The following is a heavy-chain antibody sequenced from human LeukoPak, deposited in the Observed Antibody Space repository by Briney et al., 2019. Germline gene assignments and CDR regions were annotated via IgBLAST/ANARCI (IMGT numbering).Heavy chain of an antibody. CDR2: LYSGGRK. CDR1: EFTMSSNY. J-gene: IGHJ4*02. CDR3: ANGLNVPDY. V-gene: IGHV3-53*01. D-gene: IGHD3/OR15-3a*01. Sequence: GGSLRLSCAASEFTMSSNYMSWVRQAPGKGLEWVSLLYSGGRKFYADSVKGRFTISRDNSKNTLFLQMNSLRAEDTAIYYCANGLNVPDYWGQGTLVTVSS.